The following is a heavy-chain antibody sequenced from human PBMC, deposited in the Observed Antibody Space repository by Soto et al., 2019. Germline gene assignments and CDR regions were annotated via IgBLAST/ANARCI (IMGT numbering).Heavy chain of an antibody. CDR1: GFTFSSYA. V-gene: IGHV3-23*01. CDR3: AKDLYYYDSSGYYYGNYFDY. CDR2: ISGSGGST. Sequence: PGGSLRLSCAASGFTFSSYAMSWVRQAPGKGLEWVSAISGSGGSTYYADSVKGRFTISRDNSKNTLYLQMNSLRAEDTAVYYCAKDLYYYDSSGYYYGNYFDYWGQGTLVTVSS. D-gene: IGHD3-22*01. J-gene: IGHJ4*02.